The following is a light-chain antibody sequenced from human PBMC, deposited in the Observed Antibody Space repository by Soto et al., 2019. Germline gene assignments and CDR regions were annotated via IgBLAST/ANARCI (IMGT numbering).Light chain of an antibody. Sequence: IQLAGSPSILCASGGDRVTISGRASQSISSWLAWYQQKRGKAPKXXIYDASSLESGVPSRCSRSGAWAECTRPLSSLQPDDVVTDPCQQYTGYTWTFGQGTKVDIK. CDR2: DAS. J-gene: IGKJ1*01. V-gene: IGKV1-5*01. CDR3: QQYTGYTWT. CDR1: QSISSW.